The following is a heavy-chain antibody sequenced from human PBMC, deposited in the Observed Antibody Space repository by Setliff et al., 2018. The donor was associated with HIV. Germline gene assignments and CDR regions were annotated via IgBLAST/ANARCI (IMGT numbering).Heavy chain of an antibody. V-gene: IGHV1-2*02. D-gene: IGHD6-19*01. CDR1: GYTLTGYY. CDR2: INPNNGGT. Sequence: GASVKVSCKASGYTLTGYYMHWVRQAPGQGLEWMGWINPNNGGTNYAQKLQDRVTMTTDTSTSTAYMELRSLRSDDTAVYYCARLPYSSGWYLDYWGQGTLVTVSS. J-gene: IGHJ4*02. CDR3: ARLPYSSGWYLDY.